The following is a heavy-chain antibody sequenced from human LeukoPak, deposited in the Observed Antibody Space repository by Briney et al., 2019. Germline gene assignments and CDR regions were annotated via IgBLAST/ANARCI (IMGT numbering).Heavy chain of an antibody. CDR2: IKQDGSEK. Sequence: PGRSLRLSCAASGFTFSSYAMHWVRQAPGKGLEWVANIKQDGSEKYYVDSVKGRFTISRDNAKNSLYLQMNSLRAEDTAVYYCARSEFDIWGQGTMVTVSS. CDR3: ARSEFDI. CDR1: GFTFSSYA. J-gene: IGHJ3*02. V-gene: IGHV3-7*01.